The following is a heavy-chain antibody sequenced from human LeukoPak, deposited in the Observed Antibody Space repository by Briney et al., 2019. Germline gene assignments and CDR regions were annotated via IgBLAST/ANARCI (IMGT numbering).Heavy chain of an antibody. Sequence: GGSLRLSCAASGFTFSSYGTSWVRQAPGKGLEWVSAISSNGGSTYYANSVKGRFTISRDNSKNTLYLQMGSLRAEDMAVYYCARGDCSGGSCYSGPQAPFDYWGQGTLVTVSS. CDR3: ARGDCSGGSCYSGPQAPFDY. V-gene: IGHV3-64*01. CDR1: GFTFSSYG. J-gene: IGHJ4*02. D-gene: IGHD2-15*01. CDR2: ISSNGGST.